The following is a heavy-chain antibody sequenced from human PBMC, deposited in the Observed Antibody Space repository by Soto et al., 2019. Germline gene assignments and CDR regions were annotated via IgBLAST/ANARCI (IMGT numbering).Heavy chain of an antibody. CDR1: GYSFTSYW. J-gene: IGHJ6*01. D-gene: IGHD5-12*01. V-gene: IGHV5-51*01. Sequence: GESLKISCKGSGYSFTSYWIGWVRQMPVKGLEWMGIIYPGDSDTRYSPSFQGQVTISADKSISTAYLQWSSLKASDTAMYYCARIIVEMATILKFYYYGMDVWGQGTTVTVSS. CDR2: IYPGDSDT. CDR3: ARIIVEMATILKFYYYGMDV.